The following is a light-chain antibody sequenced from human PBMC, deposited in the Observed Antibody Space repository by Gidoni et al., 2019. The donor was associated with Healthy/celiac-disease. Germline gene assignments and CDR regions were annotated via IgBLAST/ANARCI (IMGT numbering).Light chain of an antibody. CDR3: QQFNSYPVT. J-gene: IGKJ2*01. CDR2: GAS. V-gene: IGKV1-9*01. Sequence: DIHLTQSSSFLSASVADRLTITCPACHGISSYLAWYQQKPGKAPKLLIYGASTLQSGVPSRFSGSGSGTEFTLTISSLQPEDFAAYYCQQFNSYPVTFGQGTKLEIK. CDR1: HGISSY.